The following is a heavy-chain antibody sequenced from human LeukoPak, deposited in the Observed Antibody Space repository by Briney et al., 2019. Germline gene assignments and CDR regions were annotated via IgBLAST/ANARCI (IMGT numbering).Heavy chain of an antibody. V-gene: IGHV4-34*01. D-gene: IGHD3-16*01. CDR1: GGSFSGYY. Sequence: SETLPLTCAVYGGSFSGYYWSWIRQPPGKGLEWIGEINHSGSTNYNPSLKSRVTISVDASKNQFSLKLSSVTAADTAVYYCAIIPTHYFDYWGQGTLVTVSS. CDR2: INHSGST. CDR3: AIIPTHYFDY. J-gene: IGHJ4*02.